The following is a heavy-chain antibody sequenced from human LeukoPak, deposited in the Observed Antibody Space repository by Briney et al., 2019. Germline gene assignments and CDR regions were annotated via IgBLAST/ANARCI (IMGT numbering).Heavy chain of an antibody. Sequence: QRWGALRLSCAASGFSLSSHWMTWVRQVPGRGPEWVANVNRDGSETYYLDSVKGRFTISKDNAKNSLYLHMNSLRAEDTALYHCARNNGMDVWGQGTTVIVSS. V-gene: IGHV3-7*03. J-gene: IGHJ6*02. CDR2: VNRDGSET. CDR3: ARNNGMDV. CDR1: GFSLSSHW.